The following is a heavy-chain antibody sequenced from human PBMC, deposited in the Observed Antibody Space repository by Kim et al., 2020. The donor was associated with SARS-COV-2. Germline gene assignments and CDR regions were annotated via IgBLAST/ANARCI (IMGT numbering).Heavy chain of an antibody. D-gene: IGHD3-10*01. CDR3: ARSGGSEGFY. J-gene: IGHJ4*02. CDR2: YI. Sequence: YIYYADSVKGRFTISRDNAKNSLYLQMNSLRAEDTAVYYCARSGGSEGFYWGQGTLVTVSS. V-gene: IGHV3-21*01.